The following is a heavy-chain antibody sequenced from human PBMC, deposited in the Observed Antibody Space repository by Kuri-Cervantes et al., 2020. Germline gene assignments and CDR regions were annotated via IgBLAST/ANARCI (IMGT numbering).Heavy chain of an antibody. Sequence: GGSLRVSCAASGLTFSSYWMSWVRQAPGKGLEWVANIKQDGSEKYYVDSVKGRFTITRDNAKNSLYLQMNSLRAEDTAVYYCAREDYAGITIFGVVIHMDVWGKGTTVTVSS. CDR3: AREDYAGITIFGVVIHMDV. V-gene: IGHV3-7*01. J-gene: IGHJ6*03. D-gene: IGHD3-3*01. CDR2: IKQDGSEK. CDR1: GLTFSSYW.